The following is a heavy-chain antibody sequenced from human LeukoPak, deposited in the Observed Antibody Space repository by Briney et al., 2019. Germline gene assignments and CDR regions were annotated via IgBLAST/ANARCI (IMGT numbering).Heavy chain of an antibody. Sequence: SETLSLTCTVSGGSISSGGYYWSWIRQPPGKGLEWIGYIYHSGSTYYNPSLKSRVTISVDRSKNQFSLKLSSVTAADTAVYYCARATSSSWPYWGQGTLVTVSS. CDR1: GGSISSGGYY. V-gene: IGHV4-30-2*01. D-gene: IGHD6-13*01. CDR2: IYHSGST. J-gene: IGHJ4*02. CDR3: ARATSSSWPY.